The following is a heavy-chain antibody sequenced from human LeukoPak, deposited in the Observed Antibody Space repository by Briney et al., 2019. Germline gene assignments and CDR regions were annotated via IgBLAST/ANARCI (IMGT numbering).Heavy chain of an antibody. CDR3: AKDRGYSYGETRLYDY. V-gene: IGHV3-23*01. CDR1: GFTFSTDV. CDR2: ISGSGGNT. Sequence: GGSLRLSCAASGFTFSTDVMSWVRQAPGKGLECVSAISGSGGNTYYADSVKGRFTISRDNSKNTLYLQMNSLRAEDTAVYYCAKDRGYSYGETRLYDYWGQGTLVTVSS. D-gene: IGHD5-18*01. J-gene: IGHJ4*02.